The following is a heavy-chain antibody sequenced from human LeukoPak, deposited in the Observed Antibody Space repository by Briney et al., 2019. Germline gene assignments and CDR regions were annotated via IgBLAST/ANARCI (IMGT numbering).Heavy chain of an antibody. CDR2: INHSGST. J-gene: IGHJ3*02. D-gene: IGHD2-21*02. CDR1: GGSFSGYY. V-gene: IGHV4-34*01. Sequence: SETLSLTCAVYGGSFSGYYWSWIRQPPGKGLEWIGEINHSGSTNYNPSLKSRVTISVDTSKNQFSLKLSSVTAADTAAYYCARAYCGGDCYPETIDAFDIWGQGTMVTVSS. CDR3: ARAYCGGDCYPETIDAFDI.